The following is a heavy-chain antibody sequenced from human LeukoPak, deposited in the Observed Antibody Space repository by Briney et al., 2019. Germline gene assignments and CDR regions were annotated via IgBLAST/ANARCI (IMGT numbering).Heavy chain of an antibody. CDR1: GGTFSSYA. Sequence: WASVKVSCKASGGTFSSYAISWVRQAPGQGLEWMGWISAYNGNTNYAQKLQGRVTMTTDTSTSTAYMELRSLRSDDTAVYYCARDRVLRYFDWLLATDERWAFDIWGQGTMVTVSS. D-gene: IGHD3-9*01. CDR2: ISAYNGNT. V-gene: IGHV1-18*01. J-gene: IGHJ3*02. CDR3: ARDRVLRYFDWLLATDERWAFDI.